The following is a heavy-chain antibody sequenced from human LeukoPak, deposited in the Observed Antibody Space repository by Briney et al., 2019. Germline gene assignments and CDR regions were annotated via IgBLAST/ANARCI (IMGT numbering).Heavy chain of an antibody. V-gene: IGHV4-34*01. CDR2: INHSGST. J-gene: IGHJ6*02. D-gene: IGHD4-11*01. CDR1: GGSFSGYY. Sequence: PSETLSFTCAVYGGSFSGYYWSWIRQPPGKGLEWIGEINHSGSTNYNPSLKSRVTISVDTSKNQFSLKLSSVTAADTAVYYCARALSTVSYYYYGMDVWGQGTTVTVSS. CDR3: ARALSTVSYYYYGMDV.